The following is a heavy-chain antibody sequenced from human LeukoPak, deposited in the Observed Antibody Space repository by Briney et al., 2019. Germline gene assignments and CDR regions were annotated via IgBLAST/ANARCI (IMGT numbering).Heavy chain of an antibody. D-gene: IGHD2-15*01. CDR1: GGTFISYA. Sequence: SVKVSCKASGGTFISYAISWVRQAPGQGLEWMGRIIPILGIANYAQKFQGRVTITADKSTSTAYMELSSLRSEDTAVYYCARPYCSGGSCYWFDPWGQGTLVTVSS. CDR2: IIPILGIA. V-gene: IGHV1-69*04. J-gene: IGHJ5*02. CDR3: ARPYCSGGSCYWFDP.